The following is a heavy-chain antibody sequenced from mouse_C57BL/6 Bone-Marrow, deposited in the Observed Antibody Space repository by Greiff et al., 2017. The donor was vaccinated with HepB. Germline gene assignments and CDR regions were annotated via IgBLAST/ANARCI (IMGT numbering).Heavy chain of an antibody. CDR1: GYTFTSYW. Sequence: VQLQQPGAELVKPGASVKLSCKASGYTFTSYWMQWVKQRPGQGLEWIGEIDPSDSYTNYNQKFKGKATLTVETSSSTAYMQLSSLTSEDSAVYYCSLIYYGNSWFAYWGQGTLVTVSA. CDR3: SLIYYGNSWFAY. CDR2: IDPSDSYT. D-gene: IGHD2-1*01. V-gene: IGHV1-50*01. J-gene: IGHJ3*01.